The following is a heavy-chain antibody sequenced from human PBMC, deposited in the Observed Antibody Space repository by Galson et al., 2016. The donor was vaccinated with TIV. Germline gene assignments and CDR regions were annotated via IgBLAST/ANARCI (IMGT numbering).Heavy chain of an antibody. CDR3: ARAIVWFRDTHLGNDY. Sequence: SVKVSCKASGYTFTNYYLHWVRQVPGQTLEWMGWINPDSGGTEFAQKFQGRVTMTRDTSISTAYLDLSRLRSDDTAVYYCARAIVWFRDTHLGNDYWGQGTLVTVSS. D-gene: IGHD3-10*01. CDR1: GYTFTNYY. CDR2: INPDSGGT. J-gene: IGHJ4*02. V-gene: IGHV1-2*02.